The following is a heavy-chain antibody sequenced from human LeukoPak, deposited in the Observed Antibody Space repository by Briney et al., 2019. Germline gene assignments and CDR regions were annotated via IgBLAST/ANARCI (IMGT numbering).Heavy chain of an antibody. J-gene: IGHJ4*02. CDR3: AKDRTEWELLN. CDR1: GFTFSSYG. Sequence: GESLRLSCAASGFTFSSYGMHWVRQAPGKGLEWVAFIRFDGTNKYYAASVKGRFTISRDNSKNTLHLQMNSLRADDTAVYYCAKDRTEWELLNWGQGTLVTVSS. D-gene: IGHD1-26*01. CDR2: IRFDGTNK. V-gene: IGHV3-30*02.